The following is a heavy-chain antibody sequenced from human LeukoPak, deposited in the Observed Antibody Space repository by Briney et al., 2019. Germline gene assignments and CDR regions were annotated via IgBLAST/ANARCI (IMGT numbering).Heavy chain of an antibody. D-gene: IGHD3-10*01. CDR3: ARGLLWFGELLSVSGMDV. J-gene: IGHJ6*02. Sequence: GGSLRLSCAASGFIFSSYGMHWVRQAPGKGLEWVAVIWYDGSNKYYADSVKGRFTISRDNSKNTLYLQMNSLRAEDTAVYYCARGLLWFGELLSVSGMDVWGQGTTVTVSS. CDR1: GFIFSSYG. CDR2: IWYDGSNK. V-gene: IGHV3-33*01.